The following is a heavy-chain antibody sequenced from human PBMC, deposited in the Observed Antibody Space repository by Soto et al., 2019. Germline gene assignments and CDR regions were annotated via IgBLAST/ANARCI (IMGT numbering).Heavy chain of an antibody. V-gene: IGHV3-48*01. Sequence: EVQLVESGGGLVQPGGSLRLSCAASGFTFSSYSMNWVRQAPGKGLEWVSYISSSSSTIYYADSVKGRFTISRDNAKNSLYLQMNSLRAEDTAVYYCARSIEYSSPPLYHYYMDVWGKGTTVTVSS. CDR2: ISSSSSTI. J-gene: IGHJ6*03. CDR1: GFTFSSYS. CDR3: ARSIEYSSPPLYHYYMDV. D-gene: IGHD6-6*01.